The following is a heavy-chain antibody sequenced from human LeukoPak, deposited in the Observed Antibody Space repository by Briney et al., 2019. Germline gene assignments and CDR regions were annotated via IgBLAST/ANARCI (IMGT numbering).Heavy chain of an antibody. Sequence: GGSLRLSCAASGFTFSSYWMSWVRQAPGKGLEWVANIKQDGSEKYYVDSVKGRFTISRDNAKNSLYLQMNSLRAEDTAVYYCARHSRDGEVGANNWFDPWGQGTLVTVSS. D-gene: IGHD1-26*01. J-gene: IGHJ5*02. V-gene: IGHV3-7*01. CDR3: ARHSRDGEVGANNWFDP. CDR2: IKQDGSEK. CDR1: GFTFSSYW.